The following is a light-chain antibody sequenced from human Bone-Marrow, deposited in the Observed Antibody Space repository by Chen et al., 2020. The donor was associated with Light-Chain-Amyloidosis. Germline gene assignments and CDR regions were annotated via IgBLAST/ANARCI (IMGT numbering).Light chain of an antibody. CDR2: ADS. Sequence: SYLLTQPSSVSAAPGQTATVACGGNNIGSTRVHWYQQTPGKAPLLVVYADSDRPSGTPERLSGSNSGNTATLTISRVEAGDEADYYCQVWDRSSDRPVFGGGTKLTVL. J-gene: IGLJ3*02. CDR1: NIGSTR. V-gene: IGLV3-21*02. CDR3: QVWDRSSDRPV.